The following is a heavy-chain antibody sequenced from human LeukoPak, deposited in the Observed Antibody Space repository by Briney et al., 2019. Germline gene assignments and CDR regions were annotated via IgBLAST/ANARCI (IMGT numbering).Heavy chain of an antibody. D-gene: IGHD3-10*01. Sequence: GGSLRLSCAVSGFTFSSYAMSWVRQAPGKGLEWVSAISGSGGSTYYADSVKGRFTISRDNSKNTLYLQMNSLRAEDTAVYYCANGSGGSGRLDAFDIWGQGTMVTVSS. CDR2: ISGSGGST. CDR1: GFTFSSYA. J-gene: IGHJ3*02. CDR3: ANGSGGSGRLDAFDI. V-gene: IGHV3-23*01.